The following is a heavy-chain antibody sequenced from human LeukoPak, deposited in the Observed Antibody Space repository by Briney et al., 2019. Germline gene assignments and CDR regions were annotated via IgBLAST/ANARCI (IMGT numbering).Heavy chain of an antibody. D-gene: IGHD4-17*01. Sequence: KSSETLSLTCTVSGGSISSYYWSWIRQPPGKGLEWIGYIYYSGSTNYNPSLKSRVTISVDTSKNQFSLKLSSVTAADTDVYYCARRRLYGDYYYFDYWGQGTLVTVSS. CDR1: GGSISSYY. V-gene: IGHV4-59*01. J-gene: IGHJ4*02. CDR2: IYYSGST. CDR3: ARRRLYGDYYYFDY.